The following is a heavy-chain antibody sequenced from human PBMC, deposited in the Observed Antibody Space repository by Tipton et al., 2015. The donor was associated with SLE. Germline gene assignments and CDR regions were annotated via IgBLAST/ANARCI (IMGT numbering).Heavy chain of an antibody. V-gene: IGHV4-59*01. CDR2: IYYSGST. J-gene: IGHJ5*02. CDR3: ARQRWFDP. Sequence: PGLVKPSETLSLTCTVSGGSISSYYWSWIRQPPGKGLEWIGYIYYSGSTNYNPSLKSRVTISVDTSKNQFSLKLSSVTAADTAVYYCARQRWFDPWGQGTLVTVSS. CDR1: GGSISSYY.